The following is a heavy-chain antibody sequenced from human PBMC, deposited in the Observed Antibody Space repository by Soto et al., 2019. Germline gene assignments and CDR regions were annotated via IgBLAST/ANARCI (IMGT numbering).Heavy chain of an antibody. CDR2: ISGINT. Sequence: PGGSLRLSCAASGFTFSTYAMNWVRQAPGQGLEWVSISGINTFYADSVKDRFTISRDNSKNTMYLQMNSLRAEDTAVYYCAREVPYYNDNREYGIDVWGQGTTVTVSS. V-gene: IGHV3-23*01. D-gene: IGHD3-22*01. CDR1: GFTFSTYA. J-gene: IGHJ6*02. CDR3: AREVPYYNDNREYGIDV.